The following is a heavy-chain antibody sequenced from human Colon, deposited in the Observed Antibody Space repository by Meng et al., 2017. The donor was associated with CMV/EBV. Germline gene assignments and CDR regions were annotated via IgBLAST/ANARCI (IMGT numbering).Heavy chain of an antibody. J-gene: IGHJ4*02. Sequence: QGQLQHWGAGFLKPSDPLSLTCCAHVWACIGYDWSWLRQPPGKGLEWLGEINHSGSTNYNPSLKSRVTISVGTSKNQYSLKLSSVTAADTAVYYCARGLYGSGRHQIDYWGQGTLVTVSS. CDR3: ARGLYGSGRHQIDY. D-gene: IGHD3-10*01. CDR2: INHSGST. CDR1: VWACIGYD. V-gene: IGHV4-34*01.